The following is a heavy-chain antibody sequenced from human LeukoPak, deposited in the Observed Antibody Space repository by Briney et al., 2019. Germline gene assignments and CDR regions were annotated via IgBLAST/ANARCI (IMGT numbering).Heavy chain of an antibody. D-gene: IGHD4-11*01. CDR2: VSGSDGIT. CDR1: GFTFSSYA. V-gene: IGHV3-23*01. CDR3: AKGAYSNYGGWFDT. J-gene: IGHJ5*02. Sequence: PGGSLRLYCAASGFTFSSYAMSWVRQTPGKGLEWVSVVSGSDGITHYADYVQGRFTISRVNSKNTLYLQMNSLRAEDTAVYYCAKGAYSNYGGWFDTWGQGTLVTVSS.